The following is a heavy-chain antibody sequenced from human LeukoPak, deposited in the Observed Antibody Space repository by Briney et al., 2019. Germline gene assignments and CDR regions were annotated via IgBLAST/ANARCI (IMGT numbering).Heavy chain of an antibody. CDR2: ISWNSGSI. CDR1: GFTFDDYA. J-gene: IGHJ5*02. D-gene: IGHD3-9*01. V-gene: IGHV3-9*01. Sequence: AGGSLRLSCAASGFTFDDYAMHWVRQAPGKGLEWVSGISWNSGSIGYADSVKGRFTISRDNAKNSLYLQMNSLRAEDTAVYYCARDYTGYFPWGQGTLVIVSS. CDR3: ARDYTGYFP.